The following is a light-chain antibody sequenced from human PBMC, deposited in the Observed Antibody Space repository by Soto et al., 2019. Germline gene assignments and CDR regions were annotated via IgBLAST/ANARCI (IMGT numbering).Light chain of an antibody. Sequence: EIVMTQSPAPLSLSPVEVATLSWRASQSLSSNLAWHQQKPGQAPRLLIYGASTRATGIPARFSGSGSGTEFTLTISSLQSEDFAVYYCQQYDNWPITFGQGTRLEIK. CDR2: GAS. V-gene: IGKV3-15*01. J-gene: IGKJ5*01. CDR1: QSLSSN. CDR3: QQYDNWPIT.